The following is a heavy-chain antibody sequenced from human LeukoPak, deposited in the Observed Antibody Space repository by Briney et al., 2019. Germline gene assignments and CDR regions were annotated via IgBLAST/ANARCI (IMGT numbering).Heavy chain of an antibody. CDR3: ARHIAVAGQRGFDY. D-gene: IGHD6-19*01. CDR1: GGSINNYW. Sequence: SETLSLTCAVSGGSINNYWWSWVRQPAGKGLEWIGEIYHSGKTNYNVSRKSRVTMSVDKSKNQFSLKLTSVTAADTAFYFCARHIAVAGQRGFDYWGQGTLVTVSS. V-gene: IGHV4-4*02. CDR2: IYHSGKT. J-gene: IGHJ4*02.